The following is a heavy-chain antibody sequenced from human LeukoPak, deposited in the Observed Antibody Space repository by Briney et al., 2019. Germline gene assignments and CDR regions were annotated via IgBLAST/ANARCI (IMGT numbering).Heavy chain of an antibody. CDR3: ASLSLWFGELSHWFDP. Sequence: SETLSLTSAIYGGSFSVYYWSWIRQPPRKGLEWIREINHSGSTNYKPSLKSRVTISVDTSKNQFSLKLSSVTDADTAVYYCASLSLWFGELSHWFDPWGQGTLVTVSS. CDR1: GGSFSVYY. V-gene: IGHV4-34*01. J-gene: IGHJ5*02. D-gene: IGHD3-10*01. CDR2: INHSGST.